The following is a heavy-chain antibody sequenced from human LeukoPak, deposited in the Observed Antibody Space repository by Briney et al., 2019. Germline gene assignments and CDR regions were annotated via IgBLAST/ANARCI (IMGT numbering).Heavy chain of an antibody. CDR2: IRSKANTYAT. Sequence: QSGGSLRLSCAASGFSFSGSAMHWVRQASGKGLEWVGRIRSKANTYATAYAASVKGRFTISRDDSKNTAYLQMNSLKTEDTAVYYCTRGGYNNYYYGMDVWGQGTTVTVSS. V-gene: IGHV3-73*01. D-gene: IGHD5-24*01. CDR3: TRGGYNNYYYGMDV. CDR1: GFSFSGSA. J-gene: IGHJ6*02.